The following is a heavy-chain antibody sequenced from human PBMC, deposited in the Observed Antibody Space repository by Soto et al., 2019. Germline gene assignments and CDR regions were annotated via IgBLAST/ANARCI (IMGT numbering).Heavy chain of an antibody. Sequence: VNRARKAFGYGKTSDLVSRVLHTNEQGLEWMGWISAYNGNTNYAQKLQGRVTMTTDTSTSTAYMELRSLRSDDTAVYYCARDLPPAIYDYIWGSYRSDAFDIWGQGTMVTVSS. CDR2: ISAYNGNT. CDR1: GYGKTSDL. J-gene: IGHJ3*02. V-gene: IGHV1-18*01. CDR3: ARDLPPAIYDYIWGSYRSDAFDI. D-gene: IGHD3-16*02.